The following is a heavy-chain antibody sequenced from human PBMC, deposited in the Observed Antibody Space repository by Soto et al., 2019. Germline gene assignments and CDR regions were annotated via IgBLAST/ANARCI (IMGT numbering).Heavy chain of an antibody. CDR1: GSTFSSYW. CDR2: INSDGSST. J-gene: IGHJ6*03. CDR3: AREGEAAAAGTAYYYYYMDV. V-gene: IGHV3-74*01. D-gene: IGHD6-13*01. Sequence: EVQLVESGGGLVQPGGSLRLSCAASGSTFSSYWMHWVRQAPGKGLVWVSRINSDGSSTSYADSVKGRFTISRDNAKNTLYLQMNSLRAEDTAVYYCAREGEAAAAGTAYYYYYMDVWGKGTTVTVSS.